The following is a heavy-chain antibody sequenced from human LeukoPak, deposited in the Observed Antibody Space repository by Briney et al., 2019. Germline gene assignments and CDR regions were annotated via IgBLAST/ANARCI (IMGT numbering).Heavy chain of an antibody. D-gene: IGHD6-13*01. Sequence: SETLSLTCTVSGGSISSSSYYWGWIRQPPGKGLEWIGSIYYSGSTYYNPSLKSRVTISVDTSKNQFSLKLSSVTAADTAVYYCARVYSSSCWFDPWGQGTLVTVSS. CDR2: IYYSGST. V-gene: IGHV4-39*07. J-gene: IGHJ5*02. CDR1: GGSISSSSYY. CDR3: ARVYSSSCWFDP.